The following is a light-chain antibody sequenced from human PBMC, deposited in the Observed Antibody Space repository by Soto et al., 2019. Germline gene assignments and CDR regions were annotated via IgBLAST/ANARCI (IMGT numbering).Light chain of an antibody. J-gene: IGLJ2*01. CDR3: SSYTSRNTHVE. CDR2: DDN. CDR1: SGSIASNY. V-gene: IGLV6-57*04. Sequence: NFMLTQPHSVSESPGKTVTISCTRSSGSIASNYVQWYQQRPGSAPTSVIYDDNQRPSGVPDRFSGSIDSSSNSASLTISGLKTEDEADYYCSSYTSRNTHVEIGGGTKVTVL.